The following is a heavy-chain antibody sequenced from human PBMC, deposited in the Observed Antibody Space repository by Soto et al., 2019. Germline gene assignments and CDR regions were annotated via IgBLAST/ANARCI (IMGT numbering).Heavy chain of an antibody. CDR1: GYTFTGYY. CDR2: INPNSGGT. CDR3: ARQLLQPGASMDV. D-gene: IGHD5-18*01. Sequence: ASVKVSCKASGYTFTGYYMHWVRQAPGQGLEWMGWINPNSGGTNYAQKFQGWATMTRDTSISTAYMELSRLRSDDTAVYYCARQLLQPGASMDVWGQGTTVTVSS. V-gene: IGHV1-2*04. J-gene: IGHJ6*02.